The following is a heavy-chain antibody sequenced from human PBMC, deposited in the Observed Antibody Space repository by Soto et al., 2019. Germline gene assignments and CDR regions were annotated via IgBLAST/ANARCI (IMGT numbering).Heavy chain of an antibody. CDR3: ARLRATTIRGIIVTHFDY. D-gene: IGHD3-10*01. V-gene: IGHV3-48*02. J-gene: IGHJ4*02. CDR1: GFTFSEYA. Sequence: GGSLRRSCEASGFTFSEYAMNWVRQAPGKGLEWVSYISSGSATIYSADNVKGRFIISRDNARNSLFLQMDSLRDEDTAIYYCARLRATTIRGIIVTHFDYWGRGALVTVSS. CDR2: ISSGSATI.